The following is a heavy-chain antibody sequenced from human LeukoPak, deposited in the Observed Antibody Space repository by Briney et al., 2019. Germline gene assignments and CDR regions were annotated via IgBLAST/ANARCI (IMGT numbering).Heavy chain of an antibody. CDR3: AKTSRRNSAYDSPFDS. CDR2: VRGSGSDT. Sequence: GGSLSLSCVVSGFTFSTYAMSWVRQAPGKGLEWVSAVRGSGSDTYYADSVKGRFTISRDNSKNTLYLQMNSLSAEDTAIYYCAKTSRRNSAYDSPFDSWGQGTLVTVSS. V-gene: IGHV3-23*01. D-gene: IGHD5-12*01. CDR1: GFTFSTYA. J-gene: IGHJ4*02.